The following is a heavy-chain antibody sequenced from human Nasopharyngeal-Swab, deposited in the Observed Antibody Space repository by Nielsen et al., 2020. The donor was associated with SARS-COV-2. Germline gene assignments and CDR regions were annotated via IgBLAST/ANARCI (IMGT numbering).Heavy chain of an antibody. CDR3: ASSVRSGWNYYYGMDV. V-gene: IGHV4-34*01. D-gene: IGHD6-19*01. CDR2: INHSGNT. Sequence: SQTLSLTCAVYGGSFSGYYWSWIRQPPGKGLEWIGEINHSGNTNYNPSLKSRVTISVDTSKNQFSLKLSSVTAADTAVYYCASSVRSGWNYYYGMDVWGQGTTVTVSS. J-gene: IGHJ6*02. CDR1: GGSFSGYY.